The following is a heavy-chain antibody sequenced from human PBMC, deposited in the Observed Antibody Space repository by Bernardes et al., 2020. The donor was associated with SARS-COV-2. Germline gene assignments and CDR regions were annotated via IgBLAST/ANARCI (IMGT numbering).Heavy chain of an antibody. Sequence: GGSLRLSCAASGFNFNSRGMHWVRQAPGTGLEWVAALSYDGRNEYYGDSVKGLTVSRDNSKNTLYLQMNSLRVDDTAVYYCATDIGYCSGNACYGRDVWGKGTTVNVSS. CDR3: ATDIGYCSGNACYGRDV. D-gene: IGHD2-15*01. CDR1: GFNFNSRG. V-gene: IGHV3-30*03. CDR2: LSYDGRNE. J-gene: IGHJ6*04.